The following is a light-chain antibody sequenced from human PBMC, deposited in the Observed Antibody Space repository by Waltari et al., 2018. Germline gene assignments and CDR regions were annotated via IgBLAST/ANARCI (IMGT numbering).Light chain of an antibody. V-gene: IGLV1-51*02. CDR1: SPNIGNSD. CDR3: GTWDTSLSAGV. J-gene: IGLJ3*02. CDR2: ETN. Sequence: QSVLTQPPSVTAAPGQKVSISCSGSSPNIGNSDVSWYQQVPGTAPKLLIFETNSRPSGIPDRFSGSKSGTSATLGITGLQTGDEANYYCGTWDTSLSAGVFGGGTKLTVL.